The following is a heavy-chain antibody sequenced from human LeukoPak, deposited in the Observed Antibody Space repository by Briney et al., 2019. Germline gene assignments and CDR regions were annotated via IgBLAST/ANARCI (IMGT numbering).Heavy chain of an antibody. J-gene: IGHJ4*02. CDR2: ISWNGGSI. D-gene: IGHD6-19*01. CDR3: AKDGSSGWSPTSQLDY. CDR1: GFTFDDYA. V-gene: IGHV3-9*01. Sequence: PGRSLRLSCAASGFTFDDYAMHWVRQAPGQGLEWVSGISWNGGSIGYADSVKGRFTISRDNAKHSLYLQMNSLRAEDTALYYCAKDGSSGWSPTSQLDYWGQGTLVTVSS.